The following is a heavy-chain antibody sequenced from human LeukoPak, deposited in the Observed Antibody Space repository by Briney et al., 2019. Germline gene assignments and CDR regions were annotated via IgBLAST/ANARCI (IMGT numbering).Heavy chain of an antibody. D-gene: IGHD6-19*01. CDR1: GGSISSSSYY. CDR3: SRDPYSSGWYLDY. CDR2: IYYSGST. Sequence: SETLSLTCTVSGGSISSSSYYWGWIRQPPGKGLEWIGSIYYSGSTSYNPSLKSRVTISVDTSKNQFSLKLSSVTAADTAVYYCSRDPYSSGWYLDYWGQGTLVTVSS. J-gene: IGHJ4*02. V-gene: IGHV4-39*07.